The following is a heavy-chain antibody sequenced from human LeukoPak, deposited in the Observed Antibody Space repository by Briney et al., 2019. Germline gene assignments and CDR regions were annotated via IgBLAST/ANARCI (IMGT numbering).Heavy chain of an antibody. Sequence: PGGSLRLSCTAFGFNFGIYGMHWVRQAPGKGLEWVAVMRDDGTNEYYVESVKGRFTISRDNAKNSLYLQMNSLRAEDTAVYYCARDQGWKSPHLYWGQRTLVTVSS. D-gene: IGHD1-1*01. CDR2: MRDDGTNE. CDR1: GFNFGIYG. CDR3: ARDQGWKSPHLY. V-gene: IGHV3-33*01. J-gene: IGHJ4*02.